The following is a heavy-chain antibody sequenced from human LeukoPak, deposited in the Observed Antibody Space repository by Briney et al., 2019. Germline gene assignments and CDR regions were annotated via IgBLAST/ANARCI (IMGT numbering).Heavy chain of an antibody. Sequence: GGSLRLSCAASGFTFSNAWMSWVRQAPGKGLEWVGRIKSKTDGGTTDYAAPVKGRFTISRDDSKNTLYLQMNSLKTEDTAVYYCTTAHPRDYYDSSGYYYAVEFDYWGQGTLVTVSS. D-gene: IGHD3-22*01. CDR3: TTAHPRDYYDSSGYYYAVEFDY. CDR2: IKSKTDGGTT. J-gene: IGHJ4*02. V-gene: IGHV3-15*01. CDR1: GFTFSNAW.